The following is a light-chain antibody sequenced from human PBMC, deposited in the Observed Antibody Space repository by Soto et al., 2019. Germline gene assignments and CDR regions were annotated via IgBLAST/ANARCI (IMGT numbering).Light chain of an antibody. V-gene: IGLV1-40*01. CDR2: DNT. Sequence: QSVLTQPPSVSGAPGQRVTISCTGSSSNVGAGYDVHWYQQLPGTAPKLVIYDNTNRPSGVPDRFSGSKSGTSASLAITGLRAEDEADYYCQSYDSSLSGSVFGGGTQLTVL. CDR1: SSNVGAGYD. CDR3: QSYDSSLSGSV. J-gene: IGLJ3*02.